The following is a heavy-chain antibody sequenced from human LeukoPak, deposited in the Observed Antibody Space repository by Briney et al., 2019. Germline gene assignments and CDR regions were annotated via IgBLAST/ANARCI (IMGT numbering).Heavy chain of an antibody. J-gene: IGHJ4*02. Sequence: SQTLSLTCSVSGGSISSGSYYWSWIRQPAGKGLEWIGRIYTSGSTNYNPSLKSRVTISVDRSKNQFSLKLSSVTAADTAVYYCAKTPKTLTGYRIPSYYFDYWGQGTLVTVSS. CDR1: GGSISSGSYY. D-gene: IGHD3-9*01. V-gene: IGHV4-61*02. CDR3: AKTPKTLTGYRIPSYYFDY. CDR2: IYTSGST.